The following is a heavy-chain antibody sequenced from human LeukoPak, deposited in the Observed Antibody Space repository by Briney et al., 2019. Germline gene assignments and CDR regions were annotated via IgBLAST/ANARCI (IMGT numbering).Heavy chain of an antibody. CDR2: ITSSDSHM. CDR1: GFIFSAYN. V-gene: IGHV3-21*01. D-gene: IGHD5-24*01. Sequence: GGSLRLSCAASGFIFSAYNMIWVRQAPGKALEWVSSITSSDSHMHYADSVKGRFTISRDNAQNSLFLQMDSLRAEDTAVYYCARVRWLQLSGTDYWGQGTLVTVSS. CDR3: ARVRWLQLSGTDY. J-gene: IGHJ4*02.